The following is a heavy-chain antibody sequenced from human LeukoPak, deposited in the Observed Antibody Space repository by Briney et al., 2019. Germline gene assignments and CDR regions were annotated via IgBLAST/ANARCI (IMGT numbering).Heavy chain of an antibody. D-gene: IGHD1-26*01. CDR3: ARGPLGIVGATDWFDP. CDR1: GYTFTSYD. V-gene: IGHV1-8*03. J-gene: IGHJ5*02. CDR2: MNPNSGNT. Sequence: VASVKVSCKASGYTFTSYDINWVRQATGQGLEWMGWMNPNSGNTGYAQKFQGRVTITRNTSISTAYMELSGLRSEDTAVYYCARGPLGIVGATDWFDPWGQGTLVTVSS.